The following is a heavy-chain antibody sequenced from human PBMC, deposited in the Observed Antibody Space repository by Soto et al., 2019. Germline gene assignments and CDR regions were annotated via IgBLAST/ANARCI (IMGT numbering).Heavy chain of an antibody. D-gene: IGHD2-15*01. V-gene: IGHV1-2*04. J-gene: IGHJ5*02. CDR1: GYTFTGYY. CDR2: INPNSGGT. CDR3: ARDLYLCSGGSCYPHSLFDP. Sequence: ASVKVSCKASGYTFTGYYMHWVRQAPGQGLEWMGWINPNSGGTNYAQKFQGWVTMTRDTSISTAYMELSRLRSDDTAVYYCARDLYLCSGGSCYPHSLFDPWGQGTLVTVSS.